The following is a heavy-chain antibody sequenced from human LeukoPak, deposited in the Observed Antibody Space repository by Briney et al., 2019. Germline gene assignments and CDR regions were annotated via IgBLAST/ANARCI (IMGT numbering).Heavy chain of an antibody. D-gene: IGHD2-2*01. J-gene: IGHJ4*02. Sequence: GGSLRLSCAASGFTFSNYGMHWVRQAPGKGLEWVAVISYDGSNKYYADSVKGRFTISRDNSKNTLCLQMNSLRAEDTAVYYCAKYHPSTDWGQGTLVTVSS. CDR3: AKYHPSTD. CDR1: GFTFSNYG. CDR2: ISYDGSNK. V-gene: IGHV3-30*18.